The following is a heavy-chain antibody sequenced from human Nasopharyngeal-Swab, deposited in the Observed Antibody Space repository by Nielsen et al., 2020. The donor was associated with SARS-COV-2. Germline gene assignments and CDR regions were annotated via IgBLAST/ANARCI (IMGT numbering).Heavy chain of an antibody. J-gene: IGHJ6*02. CDR1: GGSFSGYY. V-gene: IGHV4-34*01. CDR2: INHSGRT. Sequence: GSLRLSCAVYGGSFSGYYWSWIRQPPGKGLEWIGEINHSGRTNYNPSLKSRVTISVDTSKNKFSLKLSSVTAADTAVYYCARGEYSSGWGYYYYYGMDVWGQGTTVTVSS. D-gene: IGHD6-19*01. CDR3: ARGEYSSGWGYYYYYGMDV.